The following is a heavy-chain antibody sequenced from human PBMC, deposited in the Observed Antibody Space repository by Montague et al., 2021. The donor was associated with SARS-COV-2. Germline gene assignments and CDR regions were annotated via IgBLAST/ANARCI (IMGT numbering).Heavy chain of an antibody. J-gene: IGHJ6*03. CDR2: INHGGST. CDR3: ARGQEGVNMVLVVLGFYYYMDV. D-gene: IGHD3-22*01. CDR1: GGSFSGYY. V-gene: IGHV4-34*01. Sequence: SETLSFTCAVYGGSFSGYYWNWIRQPPGKGLEWIGEINHGGSTNYNPSLKSRLTISTDPSKNQFSLKLTSVTAADTAVYYCARGQEGVNMVLVVLGFYYYMDVWGKGTTVTVSS.